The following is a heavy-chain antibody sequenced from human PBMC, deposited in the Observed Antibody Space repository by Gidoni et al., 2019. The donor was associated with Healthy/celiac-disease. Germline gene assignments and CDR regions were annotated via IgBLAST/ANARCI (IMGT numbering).Heavy chain of an antibody. V-gene: IGHV4-59*08. D-gene: IGHD3-22*01. Sequence: QVQLQESGPGLVKPSETLSLTCTVSGGPISSYYWSWIRQPPGKGLEWIGYIYYSGSTNYNPSLKSRVTISVDTSKNQFSLKLSSVTAADTAVYYCARLGYYDSSGYYYGIFQHWGQGTLVTVSS. CDR2: IYYSGST. CDR1: GGPISSYY. CDR3: ARLGYYDSSGYYYGIFQH. J-gene: IGHJ1*01.